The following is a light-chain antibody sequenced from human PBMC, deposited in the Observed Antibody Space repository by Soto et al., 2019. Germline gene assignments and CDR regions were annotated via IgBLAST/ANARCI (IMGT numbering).Light chain of an antibody. CDR3: QQYNNWPIT. V-gene: IGKV3D-20*02. J-gene: IGKJ5*01. CDR2: DAS. Sequence: EVVLTQSPATLSLSPGERATLSCRASQSLSSGYLAWYQQKFGQAPRLLIYDASRRATGIPERFSGSGSGTDFTLTISRLEPEDFAVYYCQQYNNWPITFGQGTRLAI. CDR1: QSLSSGY.